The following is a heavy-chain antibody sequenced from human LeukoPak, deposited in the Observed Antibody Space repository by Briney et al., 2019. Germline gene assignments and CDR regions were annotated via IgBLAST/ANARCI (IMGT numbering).Heavy chain of an antibody. J-gene: IGHJ4*02. CDR3: AKERYSSSSPNFDY. CDR1: GFTFSSYS. V-gene: IGHV3-23*01. Sequence: PGGSLRLSCAASGFTFSSYSMNWVRQAPGKGLEWVSAISGSGGSTYYADSVKGRFTISRDNSKNTLYLQMNSLRAEDTAVYYCAKERYSSSSPNFDYWGQGTLVTVSS. D-gene: IGHD6-6*01. CDR2: ISGSGGST.